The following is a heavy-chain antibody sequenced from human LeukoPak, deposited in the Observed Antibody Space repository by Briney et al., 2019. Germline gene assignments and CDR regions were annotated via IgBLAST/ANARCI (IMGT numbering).Heavy chain of an antibody. V-gene: IGHV1-2*04. Sequence: GSSVKVSCKASGGTFSSYAISWVRQAPGQGLEWMGWINPNSGGTNYAQKFQGWVTMTRDTSISTAYMELSRLRSDDTAVYYCAHLGYCSGGSCWGQGTLVTVSS. CDR1: GGTFSSYA. D-gene: IGHD2-15*01. J-gene: IGHJ4*02. CDR3: AHLGYCSGGSC. CDR2: INPNSGGT.